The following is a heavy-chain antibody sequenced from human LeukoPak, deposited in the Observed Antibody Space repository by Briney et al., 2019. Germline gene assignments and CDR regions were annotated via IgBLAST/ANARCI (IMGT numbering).Heavy chain of an antibody. V-gene: IGHV4-59*08. CDR3: ARTNPGYGDYGTDY. J-gene: IGHJ4*02. D-gene: IGHD4-17*01. Sequence: SETLSLTCTVSGGSISSYYWSWIRQPPGKGLEWIGYIYYSGSTNYNPSHKSRVTISVDTSKNQFSLKLSSVTAADTAVYYCARTNPGYGDYGTDYWGQGTLVTVSS. CDR2: IYYSGST. CDR1: GGSISSYY.